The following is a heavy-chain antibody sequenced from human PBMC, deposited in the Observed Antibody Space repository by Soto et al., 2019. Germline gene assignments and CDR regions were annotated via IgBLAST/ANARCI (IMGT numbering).Heavy chain of an antibody. V-gene: IGHV1-24*01. CDR2: FDPEDGET. D-gene: IGHD3-22*01. CDR1: GYTLTELS. CDR3: ATDPWASSGYYYGY. Sequence: ASVKVSCKVSGYTLTELSMHWVRQAPGKGLEWMGGFDPEDGETIYAQKFQGRVTMTEDTSTDTVYMELSSLRSEDTAVYYCATDPWASSGYYYGYWGQGTLVTVSS. J-gene: IGHJ4*02.